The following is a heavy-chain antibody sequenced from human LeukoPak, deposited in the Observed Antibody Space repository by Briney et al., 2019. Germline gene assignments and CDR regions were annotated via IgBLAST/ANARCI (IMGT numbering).Heavy chain of an antibody. V-gene: IGHV3-23*01. CDR2: ISGSGGST. Sequence: GGSLTPTCAASGFTFSSYAMSWVRQAPGKGLEWVSSISGSGGSTYYADSVKGRFTISRDNSKNTLYLQMNSLRAEDTAVYYCAKEFKEITLFGVVHKYYYGMDVWGQGTTVTVSS. CDR3: AKEFKEITLFGVVHKYYYGMDV. J-gene: IGHJ6*02. D-gene: IGHD3-3*01. CDR1: GFTFSSYA.